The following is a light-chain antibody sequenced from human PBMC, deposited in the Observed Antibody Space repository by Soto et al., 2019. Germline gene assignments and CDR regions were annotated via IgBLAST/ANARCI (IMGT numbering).Light chain of an antibody. Sequence: DIQMTQSPSTLSASVGDRVTITCRASESINSWLAWYQQKPGKAPKFLIYDASNLESGVPSRFSGSGSGTEFTLTISSLQPDDFATYYCQQYNSHSWTFGQGTKVDIK. CDR3: QQYNSHSWT. CDR1: ESINSW. J-gene: IGKJ1*01. CDR2: DAS. V-gene: IGKV1-5*01.